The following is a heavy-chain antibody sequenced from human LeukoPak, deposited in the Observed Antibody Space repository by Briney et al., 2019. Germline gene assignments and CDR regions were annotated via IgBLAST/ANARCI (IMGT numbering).Heavy chain of an antibody. V-gene: IGHV3-7*01. J-gene: IGHJ4*02. D-gene: IGHD6-19*01. CDR1: GFTFSNYW. Sequence: PGGSLRLSCAASGFTFSNYWMHWVRQVPGRGLEWVANIRQDGGELYYADSVKGRFTISRDNSKNTLYLQMNGLRAEETAMYYCATPYTSGWSLYFDNWGQGTLVTVSS. CDR3: ATPYTSGWSLYFDN. CDR2: IRQDGGEL.